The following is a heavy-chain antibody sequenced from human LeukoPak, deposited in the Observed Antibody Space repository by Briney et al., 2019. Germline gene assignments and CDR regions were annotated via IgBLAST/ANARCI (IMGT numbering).Heavy chain of an antibody. V-gene: IGHV4-31*03. D-gene: IGHD1-1*01. Sequence: SETLSLTCTVPGGSISSGGYYWSWIRQHPGKGLEWIGYIYYSGSTYYNPSLKSRVTISVDTPKNQFSLKLSSVTAADTAVYYCASLVNNWNDDNWFDPWGQGTLVTVSS. J-gene: IGHJ5*02. CDR1: GGSISSGGYY. CDR3: ASLVNNWNDDNWFDP. CDR2: IYYSGST.